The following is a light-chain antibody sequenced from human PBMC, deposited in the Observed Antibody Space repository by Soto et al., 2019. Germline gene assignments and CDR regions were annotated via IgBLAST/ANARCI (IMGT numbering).Light chain of an antibody. CDR1: QYITIY. V-gene: IGKV3-20*01. CDR2: DAS. CDR3: QQYGSSPLP. J-gene: IGKJ4*01. Sequence: EIVLTQSPATLSLSPGERATLSCRASQYITIYLAWYQQKPGQAPRLLIYDASNRATGIPARFSGSGSGTDFTLTISRLEPEDFAVYYCQQYGSSPLPFGGRTKVDI.